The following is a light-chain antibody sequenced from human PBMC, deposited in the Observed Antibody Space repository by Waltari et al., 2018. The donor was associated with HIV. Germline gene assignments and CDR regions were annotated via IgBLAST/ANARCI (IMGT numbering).Light chain of an antibody. J-gene: IGLJ1*01. CDR1: KLGDKY. CDR3: SSYTSSSTPYV. V-gene: IGLV3-1*01. CDR2: QDT. Sequence: SYELTQPPSVSVSPGQTASITCSGDKLGDKYACWYQQRPGQSPVLVIYQDTKRPSGIPERFSGSNSGNTATLTISGLQAEDEADYYCSSYTSSSTPYVFGTGTKVTVL.